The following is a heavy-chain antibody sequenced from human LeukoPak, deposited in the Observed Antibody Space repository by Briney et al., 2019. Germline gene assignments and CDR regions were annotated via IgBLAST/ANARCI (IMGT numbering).Heavy chain of an antibody. CDR1: RCTFTNYA. CDR3: ARVYGSGSLRAFDI. J-gene: IGHJ3*02. V-gene: IGHV1-3*01. D-gene: IGHD3-10*01. Sequence: GASVKVSCKASRCTFTNYAMHWVRQAPGQRLEWMGWINAGNGNTKYSQKFQGRVTITRDTSASTAYMELSSLRSEDTAVYYCARVYGSGSLRAFDIWGQGTMVTVSS. CDR2: INAGNGNT.